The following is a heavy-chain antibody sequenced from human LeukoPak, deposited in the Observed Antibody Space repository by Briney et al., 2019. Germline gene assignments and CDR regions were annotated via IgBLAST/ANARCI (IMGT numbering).Heavy chain of an antibody. Sequence: GGPLSLSCEASGFTFSTYAMSWVGQAPGKGLKWFSAIGGSGGSTYYADSVKGRFTISRDNSKNTLYLQMNSLRAEDTAVYYCAKVWEATITLEFDYWGQGTLVTVSS. V-gene: IGHV3-23*01. D-gene: IGHD5-12*01. CDR1: GFTFSTYA. CDR3: AKVWEATITLEFDY. CDR2: IGGSGGST. J-gene: IGHJ4*02.